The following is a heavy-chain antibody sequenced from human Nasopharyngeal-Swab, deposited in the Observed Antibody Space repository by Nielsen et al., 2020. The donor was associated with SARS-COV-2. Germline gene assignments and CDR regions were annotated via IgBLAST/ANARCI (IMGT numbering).Heavy chain of an antibody. CDR1: RGTFSSYA. J-gene: IGHJ4*02. Sequence: SVKVSCKASRGTFSSYAISWVRQAPGQGLEWMGGIIPIFGTANYAQKFQGRVTITADESTSTAYMELSSLRSEDTAVYYCARDLRPYYYDSSGYSPFDYWGQGTLVTVSS. D-gene: IGHD3-22*01. V-gene: IGHV1-69*13. CDR3: ARDLRPYYYDSSGYSPFDY. CDR2: IIPIFGTA.